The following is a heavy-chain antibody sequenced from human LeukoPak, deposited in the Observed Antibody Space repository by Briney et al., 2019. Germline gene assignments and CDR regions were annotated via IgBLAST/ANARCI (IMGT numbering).Heavy chain of an antibody. CDR3: ARGGIAAAGTLDY. D-gene: IGHD6-13*01. CDR2: INHSGST. V-gene: IGHV4-34*01. CDR1: GGSFSGYY. J-gene: IGHJ4*02. Sequence: SETLSLTCAVYGGSFSGYYWSWIRPPPGKGLEWIGEINHSGSTNYNPSLKSRVTISVDTSKNQFSLKLSSVTAADTAVYYCARGGIAAAGTLDYWGQGTLVTVSS.